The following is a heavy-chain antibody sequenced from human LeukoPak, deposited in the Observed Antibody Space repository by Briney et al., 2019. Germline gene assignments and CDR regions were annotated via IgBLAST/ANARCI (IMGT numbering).Heavy chain of an antibody. CDR2: IYHSGST. J-gene: IGHJ6*03. Sequence: MASETLSLTFTVSGYSISSGYYWGWIRQPPGKGLEWIGNIYHSGSTYYNPSLKSRVTISVDTSKNQFSLKLSSVTAADTAVYYCAVGLADYYYYYMDVWGKGTTVTISS. CDR3: AVGLADYYYYYMDV. V-gene: IGHV4-38-2*02. CDR1: GYSISSGYY. D-gene: IGHD6-19*01.